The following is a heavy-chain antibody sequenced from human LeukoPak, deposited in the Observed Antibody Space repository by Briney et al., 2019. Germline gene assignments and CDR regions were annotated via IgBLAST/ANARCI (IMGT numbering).Heavy chain of an antibody. CDR1: GGSFSGYY. J-gene: IGHJ4*02. V-gene: IGHV4-34*01. D-gene: IGHD3-10*01. Sequence: PSETRSLTCAVYGGSFSGYYWSWIRQPPGKGQEWIGEINHSGSTNYNPALQSRVTISVDTSKNQFSLTLSCVTAADTALYYCARGLYYYGSGSYFYYFDYWGQGTLVTVSS. CDR2: INHSGST. CDR3: ARGLYYYGSGSYFYYFDY.